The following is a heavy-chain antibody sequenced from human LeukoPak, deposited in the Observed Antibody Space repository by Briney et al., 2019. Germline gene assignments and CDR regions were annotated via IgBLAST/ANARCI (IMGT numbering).Heavy chain of an antibody. CDR1: GGSISSGGYY. V-gene: IGHV4-61*08. D-gene: IGHD3-10*01. J-gene: IGHJ4*02. CDR3: ARDSGGFGELGFDY. Sequence: SETLSFTCTVSGGSISSGGYYWSWIRQPPGKGLEWIGYIYYSGSTNYNPSLKSRVTISVDTSKNQFSLKLSSVTAADTAVYYCARDSGGFGELGFDYWGQGTLVTVSS. CDR2: IYYSGST.